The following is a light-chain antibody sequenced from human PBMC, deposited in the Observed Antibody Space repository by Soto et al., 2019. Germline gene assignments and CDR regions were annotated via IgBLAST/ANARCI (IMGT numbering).Light chain of an antibody. V-gene: IGKV3D-20*01. CDR3: QQYGSSPST. J-gene: IGKJ5*01. Sequence: LTQSPATLSVSPGERTTLSCGASQSVSSKLAWVQQRPGQAPRLLIYDASSMATGMRDRFSGTKSGTDFTLTIRRLEPEDAAVYYCQQYGSSPSTFGQGTRLE. CDR2: DAS. CDR1: QSVSSK.